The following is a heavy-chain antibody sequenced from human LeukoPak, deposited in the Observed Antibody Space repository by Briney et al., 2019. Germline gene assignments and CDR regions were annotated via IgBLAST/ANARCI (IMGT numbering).Heavy chain of an antibody. CDR2: IIPILGIA. V-gene: IGHV1-69*04. J-gene: IGHJ4*02. CDR3: ARGSSSWYLNFDY. Sequence: GASVKVSCKASVGTFSSYAISWVRQAPGQGLEWMGRIIPILGIANYAQKFQGRVTITVDKSTSTAYMELSSLRSEDTAVYYCARGSSSWYLNFDYWGQGTLVTVSS. CDR1: VGTFSSYA. D-gene: IGHD6-13*01.